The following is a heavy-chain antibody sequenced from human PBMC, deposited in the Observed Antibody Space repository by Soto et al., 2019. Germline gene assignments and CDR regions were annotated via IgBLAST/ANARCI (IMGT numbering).Heavy chain of an antibody. CDR3: ARGFAVTETFDY. J-gene: IGHJ4*02. CDR1: GGSISSGGYY. V-gene: IGHV4-31*03. CDR2: IYYSGST. Sequence: SETLSLTCTVSGGSISSGGYYFICIRQQPGKGLEWIGYIYYSGSTYYNPSLKSRVTISVDTSKNQFSLKLSSVTAADTAVYYCARGFAVTETFDYWGQGTLVTVSS. D-gene: IGHD4-4*01.